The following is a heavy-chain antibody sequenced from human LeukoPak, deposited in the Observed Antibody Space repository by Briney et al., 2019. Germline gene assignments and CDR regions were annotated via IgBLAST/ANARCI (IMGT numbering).Heavy chain of an antibody. J-gene: IGHJ4*02. Sequence: SVRVSCKASGDVFNNFAFSWVRQAPGQGLEWVGRIIPVLDISNYAQRFQGRVTVTADKSTSTAYMELRSLSSDDTAVYYCARSGTGYSSGWPLFDYWGQGTLITVSS. D-gene: IGHD6-19*01. CDR2: IIPVLDIS. CDR1: GDVFNNFA. CDR3: ARSGTGYSSGWPLFDY. V-gene: IGHV1-69*04.